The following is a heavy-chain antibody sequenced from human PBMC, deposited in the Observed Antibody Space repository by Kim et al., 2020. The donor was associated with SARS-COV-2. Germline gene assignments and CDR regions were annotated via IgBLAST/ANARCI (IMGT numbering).Heavy chain of an antibody. J-gene: IGHJ4*02. CDR1: GFTFSSHT. CDR3: ARGFIAVASAF. Sequence: GGSLRLSCAASGFTFSSHTMHWVRQAPGKGLEWVAGILYDGSNKYHADSVKGRFTISRDNSKNTLYLQMNSLRAEDTAVYYCARGFIAVASAFWGQGTLVTVSS. D-gene: IGHD6-19*01. CDR2: ILYDGSNK. V-gene: IGHV3-30*04.